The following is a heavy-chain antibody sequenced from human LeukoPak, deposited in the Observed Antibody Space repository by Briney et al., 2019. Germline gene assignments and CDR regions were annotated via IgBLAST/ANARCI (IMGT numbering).Heavy chain of an antibody. D-gene: IGHD1-26*01. J-gene: IGHJ4*02. Sequence: QPGGSLRLSCAASGISLSRYGMSWVRQAPGEGLEWVGNIKQDESEKDYVDSVRGRFTISRDDAQNSLYLQMNSLRAEDTALYYCATYSGVHHKTFDDWGQGTLVTVSS. CDR3: ATYSGVHHKTFDD. V-gene: IGHV3-7*03. CDR2: IKQDESEK. CDR1: GISLSRYG.